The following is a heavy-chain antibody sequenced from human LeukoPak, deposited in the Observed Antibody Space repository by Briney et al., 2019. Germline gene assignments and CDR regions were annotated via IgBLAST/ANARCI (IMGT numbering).Heavy chain of an antibody. CDR3: ASTYGDSVNFDY. Sequence: SETLSLTCTVSGSSISSYYWSWIRQPAGKGLEWIGRIYTSGSTNYNPSLKSRVTMSVDTSKNQFSLKLSSVTAADTAVYYCASTYGDSVNFDYWGQGTLVTVSS. CDR1: GSSISSYY. V-gene: IGHV4-4*07. CDR2: IYTSGST. D-gene: IGHD4-17*01. J-gene: IGHJ4*02.